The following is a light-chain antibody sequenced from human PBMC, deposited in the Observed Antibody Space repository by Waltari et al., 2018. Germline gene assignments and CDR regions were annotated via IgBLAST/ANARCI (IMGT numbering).Light chain of an antibody. CDR1: QSVRSY. CDR2: DAS. Sequence: EIVLTQSPATLSLSPGERATLSCRASQSVRSYLAWYQPKPGQAPRLLIYDASNRATAIPARFSGSGSGTDFTLTISSLEPEDFAVYYCQQRSNWPRTFGQGTKVEIK. J-gene: IGKJ1*01. CDR3: QQRSNWPRT. V-gene: IGKV3-11*01.